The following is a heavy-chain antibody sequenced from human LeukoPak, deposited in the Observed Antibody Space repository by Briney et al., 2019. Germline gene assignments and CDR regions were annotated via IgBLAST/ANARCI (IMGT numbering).Heavy chain of an antibody. CDR1: GFSFSDHW. Sequence: GGSLSLSCAASGFSFSDHWMHWVRQAPGKGRMWFSRINSDASITNYADSVKGRFSVSRDNDKNTLYLQMNSLTAEDTALYYWAGPWGASVWGLAYWGHGTLVTVSS. V-gene: IGHV3-74*01. D-gene: IGHD6-19*01. CDR2: INSDASIT. J-gene: IGHJ4*01. CDR3: AGPWGASVWGLAY.